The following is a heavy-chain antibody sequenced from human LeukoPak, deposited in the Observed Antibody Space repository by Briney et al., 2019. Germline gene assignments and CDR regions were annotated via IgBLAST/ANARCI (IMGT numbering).Heavy chain of an antibody. D-gene: IGHD2-15*01. J-gene: IGHJ6*03. CDR1: GFTFSSYG. CDR3: AKDGIVVVVAAIKYYYYYMDV. Sequence: GGSLRLSCAASGFTFSSYGMHWVRQAPGKGLEWVAVISYDGSNKYYADSVKGRFTISRDNSKNTLYLQMNSLRAEDTAVYYCAKDGIVVVVAAIKYYYYYMDVWGKGTTVTVSS. CDR2: ISYDGSNK. V-gene: IGHV3-30*18.